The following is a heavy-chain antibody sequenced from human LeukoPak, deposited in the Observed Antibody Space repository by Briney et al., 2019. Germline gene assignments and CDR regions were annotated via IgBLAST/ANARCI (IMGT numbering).Heavy chain of an antibody. V-gene: IGHV4-61*01. CDR1: GGSISIHTYY. CDR2: IYYSGST. Sequence: SETLSLTCTVSGGSISIHTYYWSWIRQPPGKGLEWIGQIYYSGSTYYNPSLKSRVTISLDTSKSQFSLKLTSVTAADTAVYYCAREFHPWGQGTLVSVSS. J-gene: IGHJ5*02. CDR3: AREFHP.